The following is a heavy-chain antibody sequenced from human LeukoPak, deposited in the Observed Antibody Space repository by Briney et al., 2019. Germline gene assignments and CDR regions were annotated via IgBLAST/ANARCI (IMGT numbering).Heavy chain of an antibody. CDR3: ARDIYDSSGYYLGY. CDR2: IKQDGSEK. Sequence: GGSLRLSCAASGFTFTTYWMGWVRQAPGKGLEWVANIKQDGSEKYYVDSVKGRFTISRDNAKNSLSLQMNSLRAEDTAVYYCARDIYDSSGYYLGYWGQGTLVTVSS. V-gene: IGHV3-7*01. J-gene: IGHJ4*02. CDR1: GFTFTTYW. D-gene: IGHD3-22*01.